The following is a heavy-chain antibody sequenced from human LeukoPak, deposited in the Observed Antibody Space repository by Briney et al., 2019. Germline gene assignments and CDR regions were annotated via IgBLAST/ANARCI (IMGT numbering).Heavy chain of an antibody. J-gene: IGHJ5*02. CDR2: IYYSGST. V-gene: IGHV4-59*01. CDR1: GGSISPYY. D-gene: IGHD2-15*01. Sequence: SETLSLTCTVSGGSISPYYWSWIRQPPGKGLEWIGYIYYSGSTNYNPSLKSRVTISVDTPKNQFSLKLSSVTAADTAVYYCARDREDIVESGFDPWGQGTLVTVSS. CDR3: ARDREDIVESGFDP.